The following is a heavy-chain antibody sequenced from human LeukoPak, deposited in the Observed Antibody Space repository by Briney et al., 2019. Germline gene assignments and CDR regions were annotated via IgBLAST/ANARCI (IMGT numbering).Heavy chain of an antibody. CDR1: GFTFGDYA. V-gene: IGHV3-49*04. J-gene: IGHJ4*02. CDR3: TRDQTPYY. CDR2: IASETYGGTA. Sequence: GVSLRLSCTASGFTFGDYAMTWVRQAPGKGLEWVGFIASETYGGTAEYAASVKGRFIISRDDSKSIAYLQMNSLKTEDTAVYYCTRDQTPYYWGQGTLVTVSS.